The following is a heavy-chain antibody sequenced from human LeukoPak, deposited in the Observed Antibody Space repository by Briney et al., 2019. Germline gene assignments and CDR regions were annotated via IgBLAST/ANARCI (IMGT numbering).Heavy chain of an antibody. V-gene: IGHV4-30-2*01. CDR3: ARGYYDILTGYYNDY. J-gene: IGHJ4*02. Sequence: SETLSLTCTVSGGSISSGGYYWSWIRQPPGKGLEWIGYIYHSGSTYYNPSLKSRVTISVDRSKNQFSLKLSSVTAADTAVYYCARGYYDILTGYYNDYWGQGTLVTVSS. CDR1: GGSISSGGYY. D-gene: IGHD3-9*01. CDR2: IYHSGST.